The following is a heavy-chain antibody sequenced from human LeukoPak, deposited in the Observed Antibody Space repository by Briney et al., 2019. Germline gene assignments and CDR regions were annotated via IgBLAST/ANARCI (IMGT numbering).Heavy chain of an antibody. CDR3: AKDGPLRHSSGYRFDY. CDR1: GFTFSNYG. Sequence: PGRSLRLSCAASGFTFSNYGMHWVRQAPGKGLEWVAVIWYDGSDKHYVDSVKGRFTISRDNSKNTLYLQMNSLRAEDTAVYYCAKDGPLRHSSGYRFDYWGQGTLVTVSS. CDR2: IWYDGSDK. V-gene: IGHV3-33*06. J-gene: IGHJ4*02. D-gene: IGHD3-22*01.